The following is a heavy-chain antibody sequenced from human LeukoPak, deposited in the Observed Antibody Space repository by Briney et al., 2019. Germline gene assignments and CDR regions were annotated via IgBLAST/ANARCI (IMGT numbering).Heavy chain of an antibody. Sequence: PGGSLRLSCAASGFTFDDYGMSWVRQAPGKGLEWVSGINWNGGSTGYADSVKGRFTISRDNAKNSLYLQMNSLRAEDTALYDCARGIHLHYGDYEGPFDYWGQGTLVTVSS. V-gene: IGHV3-20*01. CDR3: ARGIHLHYGDYEGPFDY. CDR2: INWNGGST. J-gene: IGHJ4*02. CDR1: GFTFDDYG. D-gene: IGHD4-17*01.